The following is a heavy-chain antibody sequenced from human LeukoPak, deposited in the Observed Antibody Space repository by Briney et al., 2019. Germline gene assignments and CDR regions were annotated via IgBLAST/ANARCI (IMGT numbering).Heavy chain of an antibody. D-gene: IGHD2-21*02. CDR3: ARNAYCGGDCYTQFYFDY. CDR2: INPSGGST. Sequence: ASVKVSCKASGYTFTSYYMHWVGQAPGQGLEWMGIINPSGGSTSYAQKFQGRVTMTRDTSTSTVYMELSSLRSEDTAVYYCARNAYCGGDCYTQFYFDYWGQGTLVTVSS. V-gene: IGHV1-46*01. CDR1: GYTFTSYY. J-gene: IGHJ4*02.